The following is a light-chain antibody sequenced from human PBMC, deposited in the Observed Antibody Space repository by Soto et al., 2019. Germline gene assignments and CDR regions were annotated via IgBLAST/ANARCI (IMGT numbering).Light chain of an antibody. Sequence: DIQMTQSPSSVSASVGDRVTITCRASQDISSWLAWYQQKPGKAPNLLIYAASSLQSGVPPRFSGSGSGTDFTLTMSSLQPEDFATYYCKQANSFPYTFGQGTKLAIK. CDR1: QDISSW. V-gene: IGKV1D-12*01. CDR3: KQANSFPYT. CDR2: AAS. J-gene: IGKJ2*01.